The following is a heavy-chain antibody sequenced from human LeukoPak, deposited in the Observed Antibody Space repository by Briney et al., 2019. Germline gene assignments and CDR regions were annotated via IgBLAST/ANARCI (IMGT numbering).Heavy chain of an antibody. D-gene: IGHD5-24*01. V-gene: IGHV1-46*01. CDR3: ASGCKTVSVFDH. Sequence: GASVNVSCKASGYTFTTYYMHWVRQAPGQGLVWMGLINPSGGGTRYAQKFQGRVTMTRDTSTSTVYMELSSLRSEDTAVYYCASGCKTVSVFDHWGQGTLVTVSS. CDR2: INPSGGGT. CDR1: GYTFTTYY. J-gene: IGHJ4*02.